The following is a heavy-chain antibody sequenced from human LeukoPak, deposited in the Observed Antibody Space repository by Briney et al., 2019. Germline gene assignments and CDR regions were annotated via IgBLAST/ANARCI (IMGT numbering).Heavy chain of an antibody. V-gene: IGHV4-4*07. CDR3: ARDRSSSYTRDWFDP. CDR2: IYNSESI. J-gene: IGHJ5*02. Sequence: SETLSHTCTVSGGSINGYYWSWIRQPAGKGLEWIGRIYNSESINYNPSLKSRVTMSIDTSKNQFSLKLNSVTAADTAVYYCARDRSSSYTRDWFDPWGQGALVTVSS. CDR1: GGSINGYY. D-gene: IGHD6-13*01.